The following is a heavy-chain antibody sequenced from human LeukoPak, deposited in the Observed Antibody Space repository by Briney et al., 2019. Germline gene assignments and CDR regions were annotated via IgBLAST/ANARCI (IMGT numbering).Heavy chain of an antibody. J-gene: IGHJ6*04. D-gene: IGHD3-10*02. CDR2: ISSSGSTI. Sequence: GGSLRLSCAASGFTFSSYEMNWVRQAPGQGLEWVSYISSSGSTIYYADSVKGRFTISRDNAKNSLYLQMNSLRAEDTAVYYCEEHGITRIGGVWGKGTTVTISS. CDR1: GFTFSSYE. CDR3: EEHGITRIGGV. V-gene: IGHV3-48*03.